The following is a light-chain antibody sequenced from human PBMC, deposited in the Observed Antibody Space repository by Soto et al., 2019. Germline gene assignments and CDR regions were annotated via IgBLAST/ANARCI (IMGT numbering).Light chain of an antibody. V-gene: IGKV3-20*01. J-gene: IGKJ2*01. CDR3: QQYGNSPYT. CDR1: QSVSSSY. CDR2: GAS. Sequence: IGLTQSPGTLSLSPGERAPLACRAIQSVSSSYLAWYQQKTCQAPRLLIYGASSRVTGIPDRFSGSGSGTDFTLTISRLEPEDFAVYSCQQYGNSPYTFGQGTKLEIK.